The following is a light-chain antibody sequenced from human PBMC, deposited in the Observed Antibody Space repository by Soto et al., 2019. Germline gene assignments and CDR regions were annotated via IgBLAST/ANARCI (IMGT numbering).Light chain of an antibody. CDR3: HHYHNWPMT. CDR2: DSS. V-gene: IGKV3-15*01. CDR1: ESVSSH. J-gene: IGKJ5*01. Sequence: EIVMTQPPATLSASPGQRDTLSCRASESVSSHLAWYQQKPGQXHRXXIYDSSTRATGIPARFSGSGSGTAVTITISSLQSEDCKVYYGHHYHNWPMTFGQGTRLEI.